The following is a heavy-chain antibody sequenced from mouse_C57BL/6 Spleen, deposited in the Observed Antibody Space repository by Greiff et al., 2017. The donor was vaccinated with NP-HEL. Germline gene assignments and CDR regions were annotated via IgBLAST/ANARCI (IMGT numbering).Heavy chain of an antibody. CDR3: AREEVTTVEAWFAY. CDR1: GFTFSSYA. Sequence: EVKLLESGGGLVKPGGSLKLSCAASGFTFSSYAMSWVRQTPEKRLEWVATISDGGSYTYYPDNVKGRFTISRDNAKNNLYLQMSHLKSEDTAMYYCAREEVTTVEAWFAYWGQGTLVTVSA. V-gene: IGHV5-4*01. D-gene: IGHD1-1*01. J-gene: IGHJ3*01. CDR2: ISDGGSYT.